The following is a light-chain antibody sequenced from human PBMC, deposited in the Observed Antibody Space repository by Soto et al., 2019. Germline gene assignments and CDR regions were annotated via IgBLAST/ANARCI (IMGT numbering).Light chain of an antibody. CDR2: ATS. CDR3: QQSYSTTWT. CDR1: QSISSY. J-gene: IGKJ1*01. V-gene: IGKV1-39*01. Sequence: DIQMTQSPPSLSASVGDRVTITCRASQSISSYLNWYQQKPGKAPNLLIYATSSLESWVPSRFSGSGSGTDFTLTISSLQPEDFATYYCQQSYSTTWTFGQGTKVEIK.